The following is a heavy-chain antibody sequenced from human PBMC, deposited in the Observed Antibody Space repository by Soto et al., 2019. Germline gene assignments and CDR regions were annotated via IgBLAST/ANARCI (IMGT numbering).Heavy chain of an antibody. Sequence: PSETLSLTCTVSGGSISSYYWSWIRQPPGKGLEWIGYIYYSGSTNYNPSLKSRVTISVDTSKNQFSLKLSSVTAADTAVYYCAREDIVVGWGMDVWSQGTTVTVSS. D-gene: IGHD2-15*01. J-gene: IGHJ6*02. CDR1: GGSISSYY. V-gene: IGHV4-59*01. CDR2: IYYSGST. CDR3: AREDIVVGWGMDV.